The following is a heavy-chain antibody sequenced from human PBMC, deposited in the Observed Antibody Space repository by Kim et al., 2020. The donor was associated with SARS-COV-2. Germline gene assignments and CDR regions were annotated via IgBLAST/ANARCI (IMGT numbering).Heavy chain of an antibody. J-gene: IGHJ6*02. CDR3: ARRRIIRNYYYYGMYV. CDR1: GGSISSSSYY. V-gene: IGHV4-39*01. Sequence: SETLSLTCTVSGGSISSSSYYWGWIRQPPGKGLEWIGSIYYSGSTYYNPSLKSRVTISVDTSKNQFSLKLSSVTAADTAVYYCARRRIIRNYYYYGMYVWGQGTTVTVSS. D-gene: IGHD3-16*01. CDR2: IYYSGST.